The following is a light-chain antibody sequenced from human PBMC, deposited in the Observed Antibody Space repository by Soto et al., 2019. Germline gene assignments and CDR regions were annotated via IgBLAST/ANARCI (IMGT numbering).Light chain of an antibody. CDR3: QQYNNWPPWT. CDR2: GAS. Sequence: EIVMTQSPATLSVSPGERATLSCRASQSVSNNLAWYQQKAGQAPRLLIYGASTRATGIPARFSGSGSGTEFTLTFGSLQSEDFAVYYCQQYNNWPPWTFGQGTKVEIK. V-gene: IGKV3-15*01. J-gene: IGKJ1*01. CDR1: QSVSNN.